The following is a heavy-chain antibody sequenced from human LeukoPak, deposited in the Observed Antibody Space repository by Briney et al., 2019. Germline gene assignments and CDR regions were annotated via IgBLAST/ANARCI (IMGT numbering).Heavy chain of an antibody. J-gene: IGHJ4*02. V-gene: IGHV3-7*01. Sequence: PGGSLRLSCAASGFTFSSYWMSCGREAPGKGLGWVANIKQDGSEKYYVDSVKGRFTISRDNAKNSLYLQMNSLRAEDTAVYYCARDRYYGILTGSFDYWGQGTLVTVSS. CDR2: IKQDGSEK. CDR1: GFTFSSYW. D-gene: IGHD3-9*01. CDR3: ARDRYYGILTGSFDY.